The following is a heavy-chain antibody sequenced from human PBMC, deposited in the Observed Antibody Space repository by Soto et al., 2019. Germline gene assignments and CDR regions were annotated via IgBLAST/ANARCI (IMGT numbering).Heavy chain of an antibody. CDR3: ARDRAGTRLDV. Sequence: PVGSLRLSCAASGFTFSSYGMHWVRQAPGKGLEWVAVIWYDGSNKYYADSVKGRFTISRDNSKNTLYLQMNSLRAEDTAVYYCARDRAGTRLDVWGQGTTVTVSS. D-gene: IGHD1-26*01. J-gene: IGHJ6*02. CDR1: GFTFSSYG. V-gene: IGHV3-33*01. CDR2: IWYDGSNK.